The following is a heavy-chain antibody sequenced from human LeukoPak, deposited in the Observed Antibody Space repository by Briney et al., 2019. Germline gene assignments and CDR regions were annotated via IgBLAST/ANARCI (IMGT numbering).Heavy chain of an antibody. D-gene: IGHD1-26*01. J-gene: IGHJ4*02. CDR2: IYYSGNT. CDR1: GDSITATSYY. V-gene: IGHV4-39*01. CDR3: ASRRVGPFDY. Sequence: SETLSLTCSVSGDSITATSYYWAWIRQPPGKGLEWIGSIYYSGNTNYDPSLQSRVTISVDTSKNQFSLSLSSVTAADTAVYYCASRRVGPFDYWGQGTLVTVSS.